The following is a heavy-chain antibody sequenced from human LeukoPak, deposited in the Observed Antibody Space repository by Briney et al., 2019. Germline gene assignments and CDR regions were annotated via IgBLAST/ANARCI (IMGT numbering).Heavy chain of an antibody. CDR1: GFTFSSYS. J-gene: IGHJ3*02. Sequence: GGSLRLSCAASGFTFSSYSMNWVRQAPGKGLEWISYISSGGSTIYYADSVKGRFIISRDNAKNSLYLQMNSLRAEDTAVYYCASNSGSPFLDAFDIWGQGTMVTVSS. D-gene: IGHD1-26*01. CDR3: ASNSGSPFLDAFDI. CDR2: ISSGGSTI. V-gene: IGHV3-48*04.